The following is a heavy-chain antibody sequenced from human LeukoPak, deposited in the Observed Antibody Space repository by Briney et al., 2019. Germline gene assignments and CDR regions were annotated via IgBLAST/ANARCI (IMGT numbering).Heavy chain of an antibody. Sequence: SETLSLTCTVSGGSISSYYWSWIRQPPGKGLEWIGYIYYSGSTNYNPSLKSRVTISVDTSKNQFSLKLSSVTAADTAVYYCARGLGYYDILTGFDYFDYWGQGTLVTVSS. D-gene: IGHD3-9*01. CDR1: GGSISSYY. CDR3: ARGLGYYDILTGFDYFDY. V-gene: IGHV4-59*01. CDR2: IYYSGST. J-gene: IGHJ4*02.